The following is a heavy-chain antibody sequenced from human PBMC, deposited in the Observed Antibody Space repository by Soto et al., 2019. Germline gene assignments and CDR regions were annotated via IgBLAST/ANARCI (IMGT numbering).Heavy chain of an antibody. CDR3: ARDAMYTSSPDRSFDP. CDR2: INTDTGNT. D-gene: IGHD6-6*01. V-gene: IGHV1-18*01. CDR1: GYSFANYG. J-gene: IGHJ5*02. Sequence: GDSVQVSCKTSGYSFANYGINWVRQAPGQGLEWMGWINTDTGNTVYAQTFQGRVTMTTDTSTSTVFMDLRSLRTDDTAVYYCARDAMYTSSPDRSFDPWGQGTLVRVSS.